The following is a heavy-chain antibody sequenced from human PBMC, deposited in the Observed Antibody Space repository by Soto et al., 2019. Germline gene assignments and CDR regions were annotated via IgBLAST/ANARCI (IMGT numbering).Heavy chain of an antibody. D-gene: IGHD3-9*01. CDR3: TRLLASYDTPGPRWFAT. CDR1: GDYISTSGHY. CDR2: IDYRGST. Sequence: SATLSLTCKLFGDYISTSGHYWGWARQPPGKALEWIGGIDYRGSTLYNPSLRSRITMSIDTSKKFFSLKLTSVSASDTARYSCTRLLASYDTPGPRWFATRGQGALGTVS. V-gene: IGHV4-39*02. J-gene: IGHJ5*02.